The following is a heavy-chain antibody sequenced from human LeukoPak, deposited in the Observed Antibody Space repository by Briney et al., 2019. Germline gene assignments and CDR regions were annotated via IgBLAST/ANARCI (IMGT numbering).Heavy chain of an antibody. D-gene: IGHD2-2*01. CDR1: GYSISSDYF. Sequence: SETRSLTCVVSGYSISSDYFWGWIGQPPGKGLEWIGTISHSGTTFYKPSLKTRATISLDTSKNQSSLKLNSVTAADTAVYYCVRDVGQLRSDYWGQGTLVTVSS. V-gene: IGHV4-38-2*02. CDR2: ISHSGTT. CDR3: VRDVGQLRSDY. J-gene: IGHJ4*02.